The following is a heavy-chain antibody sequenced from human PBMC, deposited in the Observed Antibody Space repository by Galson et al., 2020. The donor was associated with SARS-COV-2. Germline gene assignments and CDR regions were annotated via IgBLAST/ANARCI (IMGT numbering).Heavy chain of an antibody. V-gene: IGHV1-8*01. CDR3: ARGCLLRGGSITIFGVVGDYYYYMDV. J-gene: IGHJ6*03. CDR1: GYTFTSYD. CDR2: MNPNSGNT. Sequence: ASVRVSCKASGYTFTSYDINWVRQAPGQGLEWMGWMNPNSGNTGYAQKFQGRVTMTRNTSISTAYMELSSLRSEDTAVYYCARGCLLRGGSITIFGVVGDYYYYMDVWGKGTTVTVSS. D-gene: IGHD3-3*01.